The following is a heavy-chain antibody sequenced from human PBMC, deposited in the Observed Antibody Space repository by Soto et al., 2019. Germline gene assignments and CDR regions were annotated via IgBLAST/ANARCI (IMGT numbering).Heavy chain of an antibody. J-gene: IGHJ6*02. CDR3: ARRTFSSSAGYYYYGMDV. D-gene: IGHD6-13*01. CDR1: GYSFTSSW. CDR2: IDPSDSYT. V-gene: IGHV5-10-1*01. Sequence: LKISCKGSGYSFTSSWISWVRQMPGNGLEWMGRIDPSDSYTNYSPSFQGHVTISADKSISTAYLQWSSLKASDTAMYYCARRTFSSSAGYYYYGMDVWGQGTTVTVSS.